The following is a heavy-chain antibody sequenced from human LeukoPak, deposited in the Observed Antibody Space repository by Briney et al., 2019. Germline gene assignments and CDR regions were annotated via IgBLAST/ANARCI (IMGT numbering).Heavy chain of an antibody. CDR2: IYSGGST. V-gene: IGHV3-53*01. J-gene: IGHJ6*03. D-gene: IGHD6-13*01. CDR3: ARVSSSWYGPYYYYYIDV. CDR1: GFTVSSNY. Sequence: PGGSLRLSCAASGFTVSSNYMSWVRQAPGKGLEWVSVIYSGGSTYYADSVKGRFTISRDNSKNTLYLQMNSLRAEDTAVYYCARVSSSWYGPYYYYYIDVWGKGTTVTVSS.